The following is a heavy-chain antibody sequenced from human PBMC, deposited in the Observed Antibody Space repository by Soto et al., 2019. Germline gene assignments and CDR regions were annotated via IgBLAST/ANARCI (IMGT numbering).Heavy chain of an antibody. Sequence: QVQLVQSGAEVKKPGSSVKVSCKASGGTFSSYAISWVRQAPGQGLEWMGGISPILGTANYAQKFQGRVTITADESTSTAYKEVRSLRSEDTAVYYCAREGGGNGWYYYGIDVWGQGTTVTVSS. CDR3: AREGGGNGWYYYGIDV. J-gene: IGHJ6*02. CDR1: GGTFSSYA. CDR2: ISPILGTA. D-gene: IGHD6-19*01. V-gene: IGHV1-69*01.